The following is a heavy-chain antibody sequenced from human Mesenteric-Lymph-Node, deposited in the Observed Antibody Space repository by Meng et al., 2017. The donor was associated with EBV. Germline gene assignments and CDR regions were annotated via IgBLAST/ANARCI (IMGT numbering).Heavy chain of an antibody. CDR1: GGSFSGSS. Sequence: VWLKAGGGGRLRPSETLPITCVVYGGSFSGSSWSWIRQPPGKGLEWIGEINHSGSTNYNPSLQSRVTISVDTSKNQFSLKLSSVTAADTAVYYCARGGKVGAGYWGQGTLVTVSS. J-gene: IGHJ4*02. V-gene: IGHV4-34*01. CDR2: INHSGST. D-gene: IGHD1-26*01. CDR3: ARGGKVGAGY.